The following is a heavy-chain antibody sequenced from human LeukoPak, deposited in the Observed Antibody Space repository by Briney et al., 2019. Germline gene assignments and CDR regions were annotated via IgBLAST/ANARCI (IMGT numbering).Heavy chain of an antibody. D-gene: IGHD6-13*01. V-gene: IGHV4-34*01. CDR2: HNHSGST. J-gene: IGHJ4*02. Sequence: PSETLSLPCAVYGGPFSGYYWSWVRQPPGKGLEWIGEHNHSGSTNYNPSLKSRVTISVDTSKNQFSLSLKSVTPEDTAVYYGARNLIPEQLVLNFWGQGTLVTVSS. CDR1: GGPFSGYY. CDR3: ARNLIPEQLVLNF.